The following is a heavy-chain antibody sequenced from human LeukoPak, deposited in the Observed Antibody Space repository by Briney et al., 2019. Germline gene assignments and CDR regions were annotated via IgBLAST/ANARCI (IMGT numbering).Heavy chain of an antibody. CDR1: GFTITSDIQN. J-gene: IGHJ3*01. V-gene: IGHV4-61*09. D-gene: IGHD2-2*01. CDR2: LYRSGNN. Sequence: SGALSLTCTVSGFTITSDIQNGIWMPQSAGEALVWIVHLYRSGNNNFNPSLEGRVTLLVDTSKNQFPLKHSPTTAADTAVDYRARVRGGRYCSSTSGYAGWGQGAMVSVCS. CDR3: ARVRGGRYCSSTSGYAG.